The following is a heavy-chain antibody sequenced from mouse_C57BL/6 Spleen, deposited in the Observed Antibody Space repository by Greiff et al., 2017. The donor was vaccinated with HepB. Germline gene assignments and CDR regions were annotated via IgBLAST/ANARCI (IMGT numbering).Heavy chain of an antibody. CDR2: IRNKANGYTT. V-gene: IGHV7-3*01. CDR1: GFTFTDYY. D-gene: IGHD3-2*02. Sequence: EVQLVESGGGLVQPGGSLSLSCAASGFTFTDYYMSWVRQPPGKALEWLGFIRNKANGYTTEYSASVKGRFTISRDNSQSLLYLQMNALRAEDSATYYCARPQRAEATTWFDYWGQGTLVTVSA. CDR3: ARPQRAEATTWFDY. J-gene: IGHJ3*01.